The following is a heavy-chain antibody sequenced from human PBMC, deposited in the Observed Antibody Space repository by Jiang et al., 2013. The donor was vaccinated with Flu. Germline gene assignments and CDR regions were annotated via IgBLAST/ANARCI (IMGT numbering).Heavy chain of an antibody. CDR2: IYYSGST. CDR1: GGSISSYY. CDR3: ARSHTNKAQLPDY. V-gene: IGHV4-59*01. J-gene: IGHJ4*02. Sequence: TVSGGSISSYYWSWIRQPPGKGLEWIGYIYYSGSTNYNPSLKSRVTISIDTSKNQFSLKLSSVTAADTAVYYCARSHTNKAQLPDYWGQGTLVTVSS. D-gene: IGHD2-8*01.